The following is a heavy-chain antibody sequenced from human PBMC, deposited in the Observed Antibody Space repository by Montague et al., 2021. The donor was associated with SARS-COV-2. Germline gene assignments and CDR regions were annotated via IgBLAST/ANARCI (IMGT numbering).Heavy chain of an antibody. J-gene: IGHJ4*02. CDR2: YH. D-gene: IGHD2-8*01. Sequence: YHVYAVSVNSRITITPDTSKSQFFLQLTSVTFKDTAIYFCGRVFAQACTFDFWGQGTLVTVSS. V-gene: IGHV6-1*01. CDR3: GRVFAQACTFDF.